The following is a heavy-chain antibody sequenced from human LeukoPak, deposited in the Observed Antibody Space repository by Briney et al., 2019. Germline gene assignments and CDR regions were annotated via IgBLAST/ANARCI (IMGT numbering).Heavy chain of an antibody. CDR1: GFTFSDYN. V-gene: IGHV3-21*01. CDR2: INGNSDHI. CDR3: ARGNPGYSSWDDAFDI. Sequence: TGGSLRLSCAASGFTFSDYNMNWVRQAPGERLEWVASINGNSDHIFYADSVTDRFTVSRDNAKNSLYLQMNSLRAEDTAVYYCARGNPGYSSWDDAFDIWGQGTMVTVSS. J-gene: IGHJ3*02. D-gene: IGHD6-13*01.